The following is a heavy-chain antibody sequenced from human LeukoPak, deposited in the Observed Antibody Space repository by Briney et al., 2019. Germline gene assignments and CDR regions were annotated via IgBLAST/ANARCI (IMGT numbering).Heavy chain of an antibody. CDR2: MNSRGSMI. J-gene: IGHJ5*01. D-gene: IGHD1-26*01. CDR3: ARDKVVGPTKFDS. CDR1: GFTFGDYA. Sequence: GGSLRLSCTASGFTFGDYAMTWVRQAPGKGLEWIAYMNSRGSMIYFADSVRGRFTISRDNAKNSVYLHMNSLRAEDTAVYYCARDKVVGPTKFDSWGQGTLVTVSS. V-gene: IGHV3-48*03.